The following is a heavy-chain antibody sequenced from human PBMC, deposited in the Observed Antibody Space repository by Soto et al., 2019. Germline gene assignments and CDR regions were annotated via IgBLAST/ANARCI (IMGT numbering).Heavy chain of an antibody. V-gene: IGHV3-13*01. J-gene: IGHJ4*02. CDR3: ARGSDGDFDY. CDR2: IGTAGDT. CDR1: GFTFSSYD. Sequence: EVQLVESGGGLVQPGGSLRLSCAASGFTFSSYDMHWVRQATGKGLEWVSAIGTAGDTYYPGSVKGRFTISRENAKNSLYLQMNSLRAEETGVYYCARGSDGDFDYWGQGTLVTVSS.